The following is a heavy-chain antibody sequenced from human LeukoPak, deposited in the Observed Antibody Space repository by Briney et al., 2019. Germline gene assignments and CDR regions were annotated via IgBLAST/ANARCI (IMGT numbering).Heavy chain of an antibody. J-gene: IGHJ3*02. D-gene: IGHD1-26*01. CDR3: ARPRGSYYRDAFDI. CDR2: ITGSSSTI. V-gene: IGHV3-48*02. CDR1: GVTVSSNY. Sequence: GGSLRLSCAASGVTVSSNYMSWVRQAPGKGLEWVSYITGSSSTIYYADSVKGRFTISRDNAKNSLYLQMNSLRDEDTAVYYCARPRGSYYRDAFDIWGQGTVVTVSS.